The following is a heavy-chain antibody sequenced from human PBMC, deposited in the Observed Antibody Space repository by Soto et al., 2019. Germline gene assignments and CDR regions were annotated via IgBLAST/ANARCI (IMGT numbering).Heavy chain of an antibody. CDR2: IGVGGGDR. J-gene: IGHJ4*02. D-gene: IGHD3-10*01. Sequence: EVQLLESGGGLVQPGGSLRLSCAASGFTFSSYAMSWVRQAPGEGLEWVSIIGVGGGDRYYPESVKGRFTISRDNSRDTLYLEMNSLRDEDTAVYYCARIRFAELVWGQGTLVTVSS. V-gene: IGHV3-23*01. CDR1: GFTFSSYA. CDR3: ARIRFAELV.